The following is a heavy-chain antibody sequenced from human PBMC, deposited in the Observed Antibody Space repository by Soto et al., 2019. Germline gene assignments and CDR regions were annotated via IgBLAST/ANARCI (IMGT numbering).Heavy chain of an antibody. J-gene: IGHJ3*01. Sequence: GGSLRLSCAASGFKFYNFAMSWFCQAPGKGLEWVSIISGSGAITYFADSVEGRFTISRDNSQKTLFLEMNSLRADDTAIYYCAKVRTAMLTGYWGDVFHACGKGTRVTVS. CDR1: GFKFYNFA. V-gene: IGHV3-23*01. CDR2: ISGSGAIT. D-gene: IGHD3-9*01. CDR3: AKVRTAMLTGYWGDVFHA.